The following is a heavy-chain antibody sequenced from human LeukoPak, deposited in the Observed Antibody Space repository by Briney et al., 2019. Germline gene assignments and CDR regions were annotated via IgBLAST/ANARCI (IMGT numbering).Heavy chain of an antibody. J-gene: IGHJ3*02. CDR3: ARASDWLDAFDI. CDR1: SGSITSGNYY. Sequence: SDTLSLTRTLSSGSITSGNYYWAWLRQPPGKGPQGIGGSDYSGNTYYNPSLKSRVTISVDTSKNQFSLKLSSVTAADTAVYYCARASDWLDAFDIWGQGTMVTVSS. CDR2: SDYSGNT. D-gene: IGHD3-9*01. V-gene: IGHV4-39*07.